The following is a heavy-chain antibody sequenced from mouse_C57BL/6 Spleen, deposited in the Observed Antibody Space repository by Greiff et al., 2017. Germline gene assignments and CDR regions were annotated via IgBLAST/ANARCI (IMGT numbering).Heavy chain of an antibody. J-gene: IGHJ4*01. V-gene: IGHV1-59*01. CDR3: SRRAIDY. CDR1: GYTFTSYW. CDR2: IDPSDSYT. Sequence: VQLQQPGAELVRPGTSVKLSCKASGYTFTSYWMHWVKQRPGQGLEWIGVIDPSDSYTNYNQKFKGKATLTVDTSSSTAYMQLSSLTSEDCAVYYCSRRAIDYWGQGTSVTVSS.